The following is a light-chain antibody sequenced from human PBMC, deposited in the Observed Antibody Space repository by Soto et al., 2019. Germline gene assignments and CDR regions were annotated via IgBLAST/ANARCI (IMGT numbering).Light chain of an antibody. J-gene: IGLJ2*01. CDR2: DVT. V-gene: IGLV2-14*03. CDR3: SSFIFTRSQVV. CDR1: SSDIGHYNY. Sequence: QSALTQPASVSGSPGQSITISCTGTSSDIGHYNYVSWYQHHPGKAPKLIIYDVTNRPSGVSNRFSGSKSVNTASLTISGLQAEDEADYFCSSFIFTRSQVVFGGGTKLTVL.